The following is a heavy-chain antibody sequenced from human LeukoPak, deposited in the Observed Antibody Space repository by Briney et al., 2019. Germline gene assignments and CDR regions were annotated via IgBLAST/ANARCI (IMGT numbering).Heavy chain of an antibody. CDR2: ISSSSSYI. J-gene: IGHJ4*02. D-gene: IGHD3-10*01. V-gene: IGHV3-21*01. CDR1: GFTFSSYS. CDR3: ARDGFLVRGVLKLFDY. Sequence: GGSLRLSCAASGFTFSSYSMNWVRQAPGKGLEWVSSISSSSSYIYSADSVKGRFTISRDNAKNSLYLQMNSLRAEDTAVYYCARDGFLVRGVLKLFDYWGQGTLVTVSS.